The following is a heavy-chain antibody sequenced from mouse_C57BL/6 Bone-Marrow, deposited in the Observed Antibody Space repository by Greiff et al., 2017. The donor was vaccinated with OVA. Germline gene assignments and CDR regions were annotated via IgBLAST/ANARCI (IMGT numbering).Heavy chain of an antibody. Sequence: DVKLVESGGGLVQPKGSLKLSCAASGFTFNTYAMHWVRQAPGKGLEWVARIRSKSSNYATYYADSVKDRFTISRDDSQSMLYLQMNNLKTEDTAMYYCVRGGAYYYGSSYPDWYFDVWGTGTTVTVSS. J-gene: IGHJ1*03. V-gene: IGHV10-3*01. CDR2: IRSKSSNYAT. CDR1: GFTFNTYA. D-gene: IGHD1-1*01. CDR3: VRGGAYYYGSSYPDWYFDV.